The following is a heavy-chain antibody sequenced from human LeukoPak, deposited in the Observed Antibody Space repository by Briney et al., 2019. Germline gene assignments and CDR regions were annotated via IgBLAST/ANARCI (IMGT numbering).Heavy chain of an antibody. J-gene: IGHJ4*02. D-gene: IGHD4-23*01. CDR2: ISYDGSDK. V-gene: IGHV3-30*04. Sequence: PGGSLRLSCAASGFTFSSYAMSWVRQAPGKGLEWVAIISYDGSDKHYADSVKGRFTISRDNSKNTLYLQMNSLRGEDTAVYYCARDLDSTVVTPSFDYWGQGTLVTVSS. CDR3: ARDLDSTVVTPSFDY. CDR1: GFTFSSYA.